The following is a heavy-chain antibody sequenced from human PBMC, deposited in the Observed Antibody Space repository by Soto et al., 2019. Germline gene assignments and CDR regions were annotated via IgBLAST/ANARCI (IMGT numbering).Heavy chain of an antibody. Sequence: QVQLVQSGAEVKKPGASVKVSCKASGYTFTSYGISWVRQAPGQGLEWMGWISAYNGNTNYAQKLQGRVTMTTDTSTSTAYMELRSLRSDDTAVYYCVRGVSKSMVRGVINPSYYYYYMDVWGKGTTVTVSS. J-gene: IGHJ6*03. CDR2: ISAYNGNT. CDR1: GYTFTSYG. V-gene: IGHV1-18*01. D-gene: IGHD3-10*01. CDR3: VRGVSKSMVRGVINPSYYYYYMDV.